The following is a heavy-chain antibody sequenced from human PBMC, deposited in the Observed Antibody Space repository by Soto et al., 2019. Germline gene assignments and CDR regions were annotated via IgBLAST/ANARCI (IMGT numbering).Heavy chain of an antibody. Sequence: XETLSLTCTVYGGSLSGYYWSWIRQPPGKGLDWIGEINHSGSTNYNPSLKSRVTISVDTSKNQFSLKLSSVTAADTAVYYGARVYAGLLWFGPAYGMDAWGQGPTVTVSS. CDR2: INHSGST. J-gene: IGHJ6*02. CDR1: GGSLSGYY. V-gene: IGHV4-34*01. D-gene: IGHD3-10*01. CDR3: ARVYAGLLWFGPAYGMDA.